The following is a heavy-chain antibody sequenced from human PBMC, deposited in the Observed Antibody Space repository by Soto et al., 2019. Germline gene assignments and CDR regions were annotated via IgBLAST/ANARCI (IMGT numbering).Heavy chain of an antibody. CDR3: ARQGGDCSSTSCYRSWFDG. V-gene: IGHV4-39*01. Sequence: SETLSLTCTVSGGSISSSSYYWGWIRQPPGKGLEWIGSIYYSGTTYYNPSLKSRVTISVDRSKNQFSLNLNSVTAADTALFYCARQGGDCSSTSCYRSWFDGWGQGTPVTVSS. CDR1: GGSISSSSYY. CDR2: IYYSGTT. J-gene: IGHJ5*02. D-gene: IGHD2-2*01.